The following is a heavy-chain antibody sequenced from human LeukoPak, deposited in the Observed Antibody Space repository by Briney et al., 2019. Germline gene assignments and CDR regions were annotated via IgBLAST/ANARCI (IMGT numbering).Heavy chain of an antibody. CDR3: VSDPFDY. J-gene: IGHJ4*02. CDR2: ISYDGNNK. CDR1: GFTFSSFA. Sequence: PGGSLRLSCAASGFTFSSFAMHWVRQAPGKGLEWVALISYDGNNKYFADSVKGRFTVSRDNAKNTLSLQMNSLRPEDTAVYYCVSDPFDYWGQGTLVTVSS. V-gene: IGHV3-30-3*01.